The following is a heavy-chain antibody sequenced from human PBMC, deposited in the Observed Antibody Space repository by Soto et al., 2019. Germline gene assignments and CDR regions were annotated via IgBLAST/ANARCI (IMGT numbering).Heavy chain of an antibody. D-gene: IGHD6-13*01. CDR2: ITGSGGGP. CDR3: AKERSSSWYYFDY. CDR1: GFTFSSYA. V-gene: IGHV3-23*01. J-gene: IGHJ4*02. Sequence: GGSLRLSCTGSGFTFSSYAMSWVRQAPGKGLEWVSSITGSGGGPYYADSVKGRFTISRDNSKNTLYLQMNNLRGEDTALYYCAKERSSSWYYFDYWGQGTLVTVSS.